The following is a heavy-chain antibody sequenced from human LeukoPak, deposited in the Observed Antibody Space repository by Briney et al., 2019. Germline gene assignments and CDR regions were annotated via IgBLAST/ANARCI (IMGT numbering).Heavy chain of an antibody. Sequence: ASVKVSCKASGYTLTSYDINWVRQATGQGLEWMGWMNPSSGKTGYAQKFQGRISMTRNTSISTAYMELSSLRSEDTAVYYCARETPSRYFDYWGQGTLVTVSS. CDR3: ARETPSRYFDY. V-gene: IGHV1-8*01. CDR1: GYTLTSYD. CDR2: MNPSSGKT. J-gene: IGHJ4*02.